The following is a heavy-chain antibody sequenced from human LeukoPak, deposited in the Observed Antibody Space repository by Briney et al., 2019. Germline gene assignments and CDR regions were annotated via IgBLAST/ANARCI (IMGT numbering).Heavy chain of an antibody. CDR3: ARHGQDYYDSSGYYYPDRLDI. V-gene: IGHV5-51*01. CDR2: IYPGDSHT. CDR1: GYSFTSYW. Sequence: GESLKISCKGSGYSFTSYWIGWVRQMPGKGLEWMGIIYPGDSHTRYSPSFQGQVTISADKSISTAYLQWSSLKASDTATYYCARHGQDYYDSSGYYYPDRLDIWGQGTMVTVSS. D-gene: IGHD3-22*01. J-gene: IGHJ3*02.